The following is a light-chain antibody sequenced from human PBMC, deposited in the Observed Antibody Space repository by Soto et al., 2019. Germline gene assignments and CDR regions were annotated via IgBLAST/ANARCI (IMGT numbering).Light chain of an antibody. CDR1: QGISHW. V-gene: IGKV1-12*01. Sequence: DVQMTQSPSSVSASIGDRVTITCRASQGISHWLGWYQQKPGKAPKLLIHAASVLESGVPSRFSGSGSGTDFTLTITSLQPEDFATYYCQQVYRFPWTFGQGTKVEIK. J-gene: IGKJ1*01. CDR3: QQVYRFPWT. CDR2: AAS.